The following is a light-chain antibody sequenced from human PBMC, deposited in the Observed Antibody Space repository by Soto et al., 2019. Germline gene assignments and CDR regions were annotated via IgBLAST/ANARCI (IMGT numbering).Light chain of an antibody. CDR2: EVS. CDR1: SSDVGGYNY. CDR3: SSYTSSSTLVV. V-gene: IGLV2-14*01. J-gene: IGLJ2*01. Sequence: QSALTQPASVSGSPGQSITISCTGTSSDVGGYNYVSWYQQHPGKAPKLMISEVSNRPSGVSNRFSGSKSGNTASLTISGFQAEYEADYYCSSYTSSSTLVVFGGGTKVTVL.